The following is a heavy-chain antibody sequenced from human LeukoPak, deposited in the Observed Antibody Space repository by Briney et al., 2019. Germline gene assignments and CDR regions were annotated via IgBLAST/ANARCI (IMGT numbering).Heavy chain of an antibody. J-gene: IGHJ5*02. CDR3: AREEYSYGYDWFGL. Sequence: ASVKVSCKASGYTFTRYGISWVRQAPGQGGEGMGWISAYKGNTNYAQKLQGRVTITTDTTTSRDYREQRSLRSDDPAVYSCAREEYSYGYDWFGLWGQGTLVTVSS. CDR2: ISAYKGNT. V-gene: IGHV1-18*01. D-gene: IGHD5-18*01. CDR1: GYTFTRYG.